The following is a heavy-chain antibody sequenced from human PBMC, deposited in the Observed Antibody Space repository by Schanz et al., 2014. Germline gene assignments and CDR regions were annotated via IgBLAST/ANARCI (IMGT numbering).Heavy chain of an antibody. CDR2: IHYSGNT. CDR3: SREYSSFDY. D-gene: IGHD6-19*01. CDR1: GGSVSTYY. V-gene: IGHV4-59*02. J-gene: IGHJ4*02. Sequence: QVQLQQWGAGLLKPSETLSLTCTVSGGSVSTYYWHWIRQPPGKGLEWIGYIHYSGNTNYNPSLKSRVTISLDTSKNQFALKGNSVTAADMAAYYWSREYSSFDYWGQGTLVTVSS.